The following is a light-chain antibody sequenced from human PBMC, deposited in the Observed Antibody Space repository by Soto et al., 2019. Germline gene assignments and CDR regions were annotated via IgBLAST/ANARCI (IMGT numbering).Light chain of an antibody. CDR3: SSYTITSALVV. Sequence: QSALTQPASVSGSPGQSITISCTGTSSDVGGYNYVSWYQQYPGKAPKLMIYEVNNRPSGVSNRFSGSKSGNTASLTISGLQAEHEAYYYCSSYTITSALVVFGGGTKVTVL. CDR2: EVN. J-gene: IGLJ2*01. V-gene: IGLV2-14*01. CDR1: SSDVGGYNY.